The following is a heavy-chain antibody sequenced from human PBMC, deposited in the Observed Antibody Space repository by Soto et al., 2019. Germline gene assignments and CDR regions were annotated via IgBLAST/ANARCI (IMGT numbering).Heavy chain of an antibody. CDR1: GYTFTSDA. J-gene: IGHJ5*02. V-gene: IGHV1-18*04. Sequence: ASVKVSCKASGYTFTSDALSWVRHAPGQGLEWMGWVSHYNGNTNYELHLEGTVTMTTDISTNTAYMELRSLRSDDTAVYYCARVVGGIPVAGSWNWFDPWGQGTLVTVSS. CDR3: ARVVGGIPVAGSWNWFDP. D-gene: IGHD6-19*01. CDR2: VSHYNGNT.